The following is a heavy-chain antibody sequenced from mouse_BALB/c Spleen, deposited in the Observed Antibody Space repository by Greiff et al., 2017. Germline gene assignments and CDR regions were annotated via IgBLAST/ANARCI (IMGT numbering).Heavy chain of an antibody. CDR1: GFTFSSFG. V-gene: IGHV5-17*02. Sequence: DVQLVESGGGLVQPGGSRKLSCAASGFTFSSFGMHWVRQAPEKGLEWVAYISSGSSTIYYADTVKGRFTISRDNPKNTLFLQMTSLRSEDTAMYYCARGGDPAWFAYWGQGTLVTVSA. CDR3: ARGGDPAWFAY. J-gene: IGHJ3*01. D-gene: IGHD3-3*01. CDR2: ISSGSSTI.